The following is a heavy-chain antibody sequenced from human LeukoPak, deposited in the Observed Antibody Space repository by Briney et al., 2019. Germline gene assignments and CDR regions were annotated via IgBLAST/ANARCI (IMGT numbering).Heavy chain of an antibody. CDR1: GGSLNGHY. CDR2: SGHRGGT. V-gene: IGHV4-34*01. D-gene: IGHD3-10*01. Sequence: SETLSLTCAVYGGSLNGHYWSWIRQPPGKGLEWIGESGHRGGTKFNPALKSRVTISADTSKNQFSLKMSSVTAADTAIYYCAKKGQSGFPLDPWGQGTLVTVSS. J-gene: IGHJ5*02. CDR3: AKKGQSGFPLDP.